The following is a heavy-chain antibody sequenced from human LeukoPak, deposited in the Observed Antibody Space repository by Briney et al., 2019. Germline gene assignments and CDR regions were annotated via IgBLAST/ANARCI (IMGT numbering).Heavy chain of an antibody. D-gene: IGHD3-10*01. Sequence: GGSLRLSCAASGFTFSSYDMHWVRQAPGKGLEWVAVISYDGSNKYYADSVKGRFTISRDNSKNTLYLQMNSLRAEDTAVYYCAKDYGSGSYYNDYWGQGTLVTVSS. V-gene: IGHV3-30*18. J-gene: IGHJ4*02. CDR3: AKDYGSGSYYNDY. CDR2: ISYDGSNK. CDR1: GFTFSSYD.